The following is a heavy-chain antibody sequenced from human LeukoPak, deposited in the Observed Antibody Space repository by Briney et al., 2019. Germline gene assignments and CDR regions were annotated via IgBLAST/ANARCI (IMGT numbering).Heavy chain of an antibody. J-gene: IGHJ6*02. D-gene: IGHD4/OR15-4a*01. Sequence: SETLSLTCTVSGDSISSSSSYWGWIRQPPGKGLEWIRSISYSGNTYYNPSLKSRVSTSVDTSKNQFSLKLSSVTAADTAVYYCGRMISANFYFYYGMDVWGQGTTVTVSS. CDR3: GRMISANFYFYYGMDV. CDR2: ISYSGNT. CDR1: GDSISSSSSY. V-gene: IGHV4-39*01.